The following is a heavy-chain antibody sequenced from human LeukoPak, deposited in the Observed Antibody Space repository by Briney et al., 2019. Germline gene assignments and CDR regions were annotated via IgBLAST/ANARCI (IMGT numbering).Heavy chain of an antibody. J-gene: IGHJ4*02. CDR3: ARIPAVAGKGESNY. Sequence: SVKVSCKASGGTFSNYAISWVRQAPGQGLEWTGGIIPIFGTANYAQKFQGRATITTDESTSTAYMELSSLRSEDSDGYSWARIPAVAGKGESNYWGQGTLVTVSS. CDR2: IIPIFGTA. V-gene: IGHV1-69*05. D-gene: IGHD6-19*01. CDR1: GGTFSNYA.